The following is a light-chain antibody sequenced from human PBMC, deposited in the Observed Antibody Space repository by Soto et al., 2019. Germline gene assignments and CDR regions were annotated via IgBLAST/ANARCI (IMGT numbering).Light chain of an antibody. V-gene: IGKV3-11*01. CDR3: QPRSNSYT. Sequence: EIVLTQSPATLSLSPGERATLSCRASQSVSSYLAWYQQKPGQAPRLLIYDASNRATGIPARFSGSGSGTDFTLTTSSLEPEDFAVYYCQPRSNSYTFGQGTKLEIK. CDR1: QSVSSY. CDR2: DAS. J-gene: IGKJ2*01.